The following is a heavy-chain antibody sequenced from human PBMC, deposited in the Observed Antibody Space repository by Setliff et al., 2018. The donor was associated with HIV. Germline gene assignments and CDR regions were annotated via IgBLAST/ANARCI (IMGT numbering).Heavy chain of an antibody. CDR2: FYYSGST. CDR3: ARVNGGNSPYYFDS. J-gene: IGHJ4*02. V-gene: IGHV4-39*01. Sequence: PSETLSLTCTVSGASIRSRPYYWGWIRQPPGKGLEWIGSFYYSGSTSYTPSLKSRVTISGDTSKNQFSLKLSSVAPADTAVYYCARVNGGNSPYYFDSWGQGTLVTVSS. D-gene: IGHD2-21*02. CDR1: GASIRSRPYY.